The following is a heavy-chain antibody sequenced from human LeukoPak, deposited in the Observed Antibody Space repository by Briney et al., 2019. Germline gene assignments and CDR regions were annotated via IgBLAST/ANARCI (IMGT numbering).Heavy chain of an antibody. CDR2: IYDSGST. D-gene: IGHD2-15*01. CDR3: ARDNSRGYCSGGSCYNWFDP. V-gene: IGHV4-39*07. J-gene: IGHJ5*02. CDR1: GGSISSSSYY. Sequence: PSETLSLTCTVSGGSISSSSYYWGWIRQPPGKGLEWIGSIYDSGSTYYNPSLKSRVTISVDTSKNQFSLKLSSVTAADTAVYYCARDNSRGYCSGGSCYNWFDPWGQGTLVTVSS.